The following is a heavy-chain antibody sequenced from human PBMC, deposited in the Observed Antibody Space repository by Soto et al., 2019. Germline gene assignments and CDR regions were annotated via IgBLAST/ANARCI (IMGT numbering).Heavy chain of an antibody. Sequence: EVQLVESGGGLIQPGGSLRLSCAASGFTVSSNYMSWVRQSPGKGLEWVSVIYSGGSTYYADSVKGRFTISRDNSKNTLYLQMNSLRAEDTAVYYCASASPLNGYEYYYGMDVWGQGTTVTVSS. CDR2: IYSGGST. V-gene: IGHV3-53*01. CDR3: ASASPLNGYEYYYGMDV. CDR1: GFTVSSNY. J-gene: IGHJ6*02. D-gene: IGHD2-8*01.